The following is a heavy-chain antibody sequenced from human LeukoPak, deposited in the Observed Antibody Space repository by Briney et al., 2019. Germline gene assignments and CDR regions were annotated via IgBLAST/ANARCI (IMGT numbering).Heavy chain of an antibody. D-gene: IGHD1-1*01. CDR1: GFTFSDYY. CDR2: ISSSGSTI. J-gene: IGHJ5*02. Sequence: GGSLRLSCAASGFTFSDYYMSWIRQAPGKGLEWVSYISSSGSTIYYADSVKGRFTISRDNAKNSLYLQMNSLRAEDTAVYYCAKTLWTEYNWFDPWGQGTLVTVSS. CDR3: AKTLWTEYNWFDP. V-gene: IGHV3-11*01.